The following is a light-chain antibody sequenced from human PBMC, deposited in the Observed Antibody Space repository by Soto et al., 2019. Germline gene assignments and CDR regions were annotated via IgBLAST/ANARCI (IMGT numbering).Light chain of an antibody. J-gene: IGKJ2*01. CDR3: QQYGSSPYT. CDR2: GAS. Sequence: EIVLTQSPGTLSLSPGERATLSCRASQSVSSGYLAWYQQKPGQAPRLLIYGASSRATGIPDRFSGSGSGTDLTLNISRLEPEDFAVYYCQQYGSSPYTFGQGTKLEIK. CDR1: QSVSSGY. V-gene: IGKV3-20*01.